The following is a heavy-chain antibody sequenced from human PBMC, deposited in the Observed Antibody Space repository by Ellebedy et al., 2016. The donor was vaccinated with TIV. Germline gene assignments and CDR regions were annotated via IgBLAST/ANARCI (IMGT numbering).Heavy chain of an antibody. CDR3: ARLGRFGESMPPYYYFGMDV. D-gene: IGHD3-10*01. CDR2: ILPSVNSA. V-gene: IGHV1-69*13. J-gene: IGHJ6*02. Sequence: ASVKVSCKASGYTFTSYGISWVRQAPGQGLEWMGGILPSVNSADYPQRFQGRVTITADESTSTVHMEVSSLRSEDAAVYYCARLGRFGESMPPYYYFGMDVWGQGTTVTVS. CDR1: GYTFTSYG.